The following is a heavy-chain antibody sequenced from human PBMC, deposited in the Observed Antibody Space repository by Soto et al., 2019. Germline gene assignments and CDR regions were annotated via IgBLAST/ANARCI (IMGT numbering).Heavy chain of an antibody. CDR1: GFTFSSYA. J-gene: IGHJ4*02. D-gene: IGHD3-16*01. V-gene: IGHV3-23*01. CDR3: AKDHGVGVPPNVIIDY. Sequence: GGSLRLSCAASGFTFSSYAMRWVRQAPGKGLEWVSAISGSGGSTYYADSVKGRFTISRDNSKNTLYLQMNSLRAEDTAVYYCAKDHGVGVPPNVIIDYWGQGTLVTVSS. CDR2: ISGSGGST.